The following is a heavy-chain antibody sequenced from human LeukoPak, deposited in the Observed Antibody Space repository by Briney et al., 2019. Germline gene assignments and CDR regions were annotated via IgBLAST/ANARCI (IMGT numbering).Heavy chain of an antibody. CDR1: GFTFSSYW. V-gene: IGHV3-74*01. CDR2: INSDGSST. CDR3: AKDLLAYAYYYGSGSYYNNGPDFDY. Sequence: PGGSLRLSCAASGFTFSSYWMHWVRQAPGKGLVWVSRINSDGSSTSYADSVKGRFTISRDNSKNTLYLQMNSLRAEDTAVYYCAKDLLAYAYYYGSGSYYNNGPDFDYWGQGTLVTVSS. J-gene: IGHJ4*02. D-gene: IGHD3-10*01.